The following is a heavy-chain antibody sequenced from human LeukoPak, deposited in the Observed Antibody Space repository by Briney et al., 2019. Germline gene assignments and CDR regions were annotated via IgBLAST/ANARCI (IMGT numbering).Heavy chain of an antibody. CDR1: GGSISTYN. D-gene: IGHD1-1*01. CDR3: ARHIAGCARRAFDM. V-gene: IGHV4-59*08. Sequence: SETLSLTCTVSGGSISTYNWSSIRHPPGKGLEWTGYIHYSESTNYNPSLKSRVTISVATSKNQSSLNLSSMTAAATAVHFCARHIAGCARRAFDMWGQGTMVSVSS. J-gene: IGHJ3*02. CDR2: IHYSEST.